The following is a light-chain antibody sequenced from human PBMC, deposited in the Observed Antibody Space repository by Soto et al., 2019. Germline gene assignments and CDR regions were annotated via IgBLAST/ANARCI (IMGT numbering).Light chain of an antibody. J-gene: IGKJ2*01. Sequence: EIVLTQSPATLSLSPGERATLSCRASQTVSSYLAWYQQKPGQAPRLLIYDASNRATGIPARFSGSGSGTEFTLTINSLVPEDSAVYYRQQRYRPPYTFGQGTKLEIK. CDR2: DAS. CDR3: QQRYRPPYT. CDR1: QTVSSY. V-gene: IGKV3-11*01.